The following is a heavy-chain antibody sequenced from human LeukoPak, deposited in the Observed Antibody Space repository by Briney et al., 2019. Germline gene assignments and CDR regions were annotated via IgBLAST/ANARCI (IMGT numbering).Heavy chain of an antibody. CDR1: GYTFTSYG. D-gene: IGHD2-2*01. V-gene: IGHV1-18*01. J-gene: IGHJ4*02. Sequence: ASVKVSCKASGYTFTSYGISWVRQAPGQGLEWMGWISAYNGNINYAQKLQGRVTMTTDTSTSTDYMELRSLRSDDTAVYYCARDLGYCSSTSCRIDYWGQGTLVTVSS. CDR3: ARDLGYCSSTSCRIDY. CDR2: ISAYNGNI.